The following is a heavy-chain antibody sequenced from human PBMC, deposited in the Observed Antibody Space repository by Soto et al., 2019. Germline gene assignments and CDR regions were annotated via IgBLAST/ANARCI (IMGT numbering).Heavy chain of an antibody. CDR1: VFTFINAW. J-gene: IGHJ4*02. CDR2: IKSKTDGGTT. Sequence: GRSLRLSCASSVFTFINAWMSWVRQAPGKGLEWVGRIKSKTDGGTTDYAAPVKGRFTISRDDSKNTLYLQMNSLKTEDTAVYYCTTWGFGELLWERFDYWGQGTLVTVSS. CDR3: TTWGFGELLWERFDY. D-gene: IGHD3-10*01. V-gene: IGHV3-15*01.